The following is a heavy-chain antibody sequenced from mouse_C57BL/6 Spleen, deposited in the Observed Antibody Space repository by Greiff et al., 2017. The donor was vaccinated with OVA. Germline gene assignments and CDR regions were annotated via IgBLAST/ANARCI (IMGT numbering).Heavy chain of an antibody. CDR2: IYPRSGNT. Sequence: VMLVESGAELARPGASVKLSCKASGYTFTSYGISWVKQRTGQGLEWIGEIYPRSGNTYYNEKFKGKATLTADKSSSTAYMELRSLTSEDSAVYFCARSEYSNYGYYFDYWGQGTTLTVSS. V-gene: IGHV1-81*01. J-gene: IGHJ2*01. D-gene: IGHD2-5*01. CDR3: ARSEYSNYGYYFDY. CDR1: GYTFTSYG.